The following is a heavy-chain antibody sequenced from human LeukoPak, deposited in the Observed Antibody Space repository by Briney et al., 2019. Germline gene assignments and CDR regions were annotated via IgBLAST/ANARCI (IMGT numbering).Heavy chain of an antibody. J-gene: IGHJ4*02. CDR3: AKASGYYYDSSGYDDY. CDR2: INWNSGSI. CDR1: GFTFGIYA. Sequence: PGGSLRLSCAASGFTFGIYAMSWVRQAPGKGLEWVSGINWNSGSIGYADSVKGRFTISRDNAKNSLYLQMNSLRTEDTALYYCAKASGYYYDSSGYDDYWGQGTLVTVSS. V-gene: IGHV3-9*01. D-gene: IGHD3-22*01.